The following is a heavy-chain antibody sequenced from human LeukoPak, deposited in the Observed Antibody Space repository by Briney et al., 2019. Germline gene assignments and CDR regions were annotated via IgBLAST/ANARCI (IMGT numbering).Heavy chain of an antibody. CDR3: ARDQGWTEKDNWFDP. CDR2: ISAYNGNT. CDR1: GYTFTSYG. V-gene: IGHV1-18*01. J-gene: IGHJ5*02. Sequence: ASVKLSCKASGYTFTSYGISWVRQAPGQGLEWMGWISAYNGNTNYAQKLQGRVTMTTDTSTSTAYMELRSLRSDDTAVYYCARDQGWTEKDNWFDPWGQGTLVTVSS. D-gene: IGHD3/OR15-3a*01.